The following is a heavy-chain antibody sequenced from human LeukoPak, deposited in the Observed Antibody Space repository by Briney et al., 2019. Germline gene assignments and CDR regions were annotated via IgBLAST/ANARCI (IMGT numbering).Heavy chain of an antibody. D-gene: IGHD3-3*01. Sequence: ETLSLTCTVSGGSISSGGYYWSWVRQAPGKGLEWVSAISGSGGSTYYADSVKGRFTISRDNSKNTLYLQMNSLRAEDTAVYYCAKTYYDFWSGYCIFDYWGQGTLVTVSS. V-gene: IGHV3-23*01. CDR2: ISGSGGST. J-gene: IGHJ4*02. CDR1: GGSISSGGYY. CDR3: AKTYYDFWSGYCIFDY.